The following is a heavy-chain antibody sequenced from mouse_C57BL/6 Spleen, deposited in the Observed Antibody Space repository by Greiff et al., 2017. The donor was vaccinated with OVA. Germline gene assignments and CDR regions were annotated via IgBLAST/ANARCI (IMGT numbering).Heavy chain of an antibody. J-gene: IGHJ4*01. CDR3: ARSDLLRRDYAMDY. CDR2: IYPRSGNT. D-gene: IGHD2-1*01. Sequence: QVHVKQSGAELARPGASVKLSCKASGYTFTSYGISWVKQRTGQGLEWIGEIYPRSGNTYYNEKFKGKATLTADKSSSTAYMELRSLTSEDSAVYFCARSDLLRRDYAMDYWGQGTSVTVSS. CDR1: GYTFTSYG. V-gene: IGHV1-81*01.